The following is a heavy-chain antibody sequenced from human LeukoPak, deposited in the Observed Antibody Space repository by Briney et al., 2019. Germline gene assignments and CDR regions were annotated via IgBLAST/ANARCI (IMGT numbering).Heavy chain of an antibody. CDR3: ARGGEYCSSTSCYYDS. Sequence: SETLSLTCIVSGGSISSYYWSWIRQPAGKGLEWIGRIYTSGSTNYNPSLKSRVTMSVDTSKNQFSLKLSSVTAADTAVYYCARGGEYCSSTSCYYDSWGQGTLVTVSS. CDR2: IYTSGST. J-gene: IGHJ4*02. V-gene: IGHV4-4*07. D-gene: IGHD2-2*01. CDR1: GGSISSYY.